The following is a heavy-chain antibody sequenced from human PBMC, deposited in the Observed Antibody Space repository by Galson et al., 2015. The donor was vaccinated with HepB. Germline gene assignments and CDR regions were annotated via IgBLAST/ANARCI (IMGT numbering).Heavy chain of an antibody. D-gene: IGHD6-13*01. CDR3: ASALGIAADPYYYYYGMDV. J-gene: IGHJ6*02. CDR2: ISSSSSTI. Sequence: SLRLSCAASGFTFSSYSMNWVRQAPGKGLEWVSYISSSSSTIYYADSVKGRFTISRDNAKNSQYLQMNSLRAEDTAVYYCASALGIAADPYYYYYGMDVWGQGTTVTVSS. CDR1: GFTFSSYS. V-gene: IGHV3-48*01.